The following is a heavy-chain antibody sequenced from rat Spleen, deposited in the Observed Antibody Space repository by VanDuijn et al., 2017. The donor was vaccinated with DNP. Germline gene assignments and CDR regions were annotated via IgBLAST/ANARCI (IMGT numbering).Heavy chain of an antibody. D-gene: IGHD1-11*01. CDR3: AKGPNYGGWSDYFDY. Sequence: EVKLVESGGGLVQPGRSLKLSCAASGFNFNDYWMGWVRQAPGKGLEWIGQLNKDSSIIHYIPSLKEKITISRDNAQNTLYLQMSKLGSEDTAIYYCAKGPNYGGWSDYFDYWGQGVMVTVSS. CDR2: LNKDSSII. V-gene: IGHV4-2*01. CDR1: GFNFNDYW. J-gene: IGHJ2*01.